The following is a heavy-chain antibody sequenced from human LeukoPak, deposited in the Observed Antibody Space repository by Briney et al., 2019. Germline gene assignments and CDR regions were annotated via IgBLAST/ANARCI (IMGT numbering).Heavy chain of an antibody. D-gene: IGHD2-2*01. Sequence: PAGGSLRLSCAASGFTFSSCAMTWVRQAPGKGLEWVSAISGSGGSTYYADSVKGRFTISRDNAKNTLYLQMNSLRAEDTAVYYCANMPGAHGAGVDAFDIWGQGTMVTVSS. V-gene: IGHV3-23*01. J-gene: IGHJ3*02. CDR2: ISGSGGST. CDR3: ANMPGAHGAGVDAFDI. CDR1: GFTFSSCA.